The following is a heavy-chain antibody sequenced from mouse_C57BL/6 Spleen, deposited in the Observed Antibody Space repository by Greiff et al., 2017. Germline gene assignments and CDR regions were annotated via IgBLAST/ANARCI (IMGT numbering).Heavy chain of an antibody. D-gene: IGHD3-2*02. CDR2: IYPGDGDT. V-gene: IGHV1-82*01. J-gene: IGHJ3*01. CDR1: GYAFSSSW. CDR3: AREGYGAWFAY. Sequence: VQLQQSGPELVKPGASVKISCKASGYAFSSSWMNWVKQRPGKGLEWIGRIYPGDGDTNYNGKFKGKATLTADKSSSTAYMQLSSLTSEDSAVYCCAREGYGAWFAYWGQGTLVTVSA.